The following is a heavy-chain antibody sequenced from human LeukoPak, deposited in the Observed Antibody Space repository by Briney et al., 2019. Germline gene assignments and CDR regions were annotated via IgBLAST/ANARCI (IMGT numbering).Heavy chain of an antibody. CDR3: ASQASSSWYGDWFDP. V-gene: IGHV3-7*01. CDR1: GFTSSRYW. J-gene: IGHJ5*02. D-gene: IGHD6-13*01. CDR2: INQDGSQK. Sequence: GGSLRLSCEVSGFTSSRYWTSWVRQAPGKGLEWVANINQDGSQKYYVDSVKGRFTISRDNAKNSLYLQMNSLRAEDTAVYYCASQASSSWYGDWFDPWGQGTLVTVPS.